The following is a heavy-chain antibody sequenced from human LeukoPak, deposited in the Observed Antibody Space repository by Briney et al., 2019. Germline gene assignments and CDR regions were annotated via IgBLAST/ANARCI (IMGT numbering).Heavy chain of an antibody. Sequence: SETLSLTCTVSGGSISSYYWSWIRQPAGKGLEWIGRIYTSGSTNYNPSLKSRVTVSVDTPKNQFSLKLSSVTAADTAVYYCARGLGEQLVNYYYYMDVWGKGTTVTVSS. CDR3: ARGLGEQLVNYYYYMDV. V-gene: IGHV4-4*07. CDR1: GGSISSYY. D-gene: IGHD6-13*01. CDR2: IYTSGST. J-gene: IGHJ6*03.